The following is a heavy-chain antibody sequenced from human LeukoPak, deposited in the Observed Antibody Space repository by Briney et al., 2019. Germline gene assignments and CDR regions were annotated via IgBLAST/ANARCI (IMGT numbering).Heavy chain of an antibody. V-gene: IGHV1-2*02. D-gene: IGHD6-13*01. CDR2: INPNSGGT. CDR3: ARWGYSSSWYFWFDP. Sequence: ASVKVSCKASGYTFTGYYMHWVRQAPGQGLEWMGWINPNSGGTNYAQKFQGRVTMTRDTSISTAYMELSRLRSDDTAVYYCARWGYSSSWYFWFDPWGQGTLVTVSS. J-gene: IGHJ5*02. CDR1: GYTFTGYY.